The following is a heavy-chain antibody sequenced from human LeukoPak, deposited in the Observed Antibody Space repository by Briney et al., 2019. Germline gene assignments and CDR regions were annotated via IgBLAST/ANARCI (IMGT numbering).Heavy chain of an antibody. CDR2: IYASGIT. V-gene: IGHV4-61*02. D-gene: IGHD6-13*01. CDR1: GGSISSGSYY. CDR3: ARGRSSPDY. Sequence: PSQTLSLTCTVSGGSISSGSYYWNWIRQPAGKGLEWIGRIYASGITNYHPSLKSRVAISVDTSKNQFSLKLSSVTAADTAVYYCARGRSSPDYWGQGTLVTVSS. J-gene: IGHJ4*02.